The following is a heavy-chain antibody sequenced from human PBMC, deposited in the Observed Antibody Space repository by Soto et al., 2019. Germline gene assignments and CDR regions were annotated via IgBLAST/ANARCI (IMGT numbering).Heavy chain of an antibody. CDR3: ARGGYYYGSGSYYNAVAFDI. CDR1: GYSFTSYW. D-gene: IGHD3-10*01. Sequence: GESLKISCKGSGYSFTSYWIGWVRQMPGKGLEWMGIIYPGDSDTRYSPSFQGQVTISADKSISTAYLQWSSLKASDTAMYYCARGGYYYGSGSYYNAVAFDIWGQGTMVTVSS. CDR2: IYPGDSDT. J-gene: IGHJ3*02. V-gene: IGHV5-51*01.